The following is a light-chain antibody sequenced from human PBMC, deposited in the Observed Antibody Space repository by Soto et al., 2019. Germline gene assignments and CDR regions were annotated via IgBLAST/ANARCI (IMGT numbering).Light chain of an antibody. CDR2: GAS. CDR3: QHYNNWPPWT. J-gene: IGKJ1*01. CDR1: QSVSSN. V-gene: IGKV3-15*01. Sequence: EIGMTQSPATLSVSPGGRATLSCRASQSVSSNLAWYQQKRGQAPRLLIYGASTRATGIPARFSGSGSGREFTLTISSLQSEDFAVYYCQHYNNWPPWTFGQGTKVDIK.